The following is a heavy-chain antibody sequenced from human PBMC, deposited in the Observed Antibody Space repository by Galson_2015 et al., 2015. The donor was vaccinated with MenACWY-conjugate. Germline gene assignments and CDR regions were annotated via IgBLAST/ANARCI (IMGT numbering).Heavy chain of an antibody. CDR2: IRYDENVK. D-gene: IGHD3-22*01. Sequence: SLRLSCAASGFTFSSTGMHWVRQAPGKGLEWVAFIRYDENVKYYADAVKGRFTISRDNSKSTLYVQMSSLRAEDTALYYCAKEGGGGNSIGTYQTFDSWGQGTLVTVSS. V-gene: IGHV3-30*02. CDR1: GFTFSSTG. J-gene: IGHJ4*02. CDR3: AKEGGGGNSIGTYQTFDS.